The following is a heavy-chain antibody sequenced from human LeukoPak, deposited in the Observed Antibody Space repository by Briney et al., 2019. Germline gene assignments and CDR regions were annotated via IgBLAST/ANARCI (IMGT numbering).Heavy chain of an antibody. CDR1: GFTFSSYG. V-gene: IGHV3-30*18. Sequence: GGSLRLSCAASGFTFSSYGMHWVRQAPGKGLEWVAVISYDGSNKYYADSVKGRFTISRDNSKNTLYLQMNSLRAEDTAVYYCAKDPKYSSSTPGGYFDYWGQGTLVTVSS. CDR3: AKDPKYSSSTPGGYFDY. D-gene: IGHD6-6*01. CDR2: ISYDGSNK. J-gene: IGHJ4*02.